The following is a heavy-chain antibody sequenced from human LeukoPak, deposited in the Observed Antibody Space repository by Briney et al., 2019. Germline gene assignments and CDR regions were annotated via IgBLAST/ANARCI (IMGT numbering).Heavy chain of an antibody. CDR3: ARGRANHYYGMDV. CDR2: IYHSGST. V-gene: IGHV4-4*02. Sequence: SETLSLTCVVSGGSISSSNWWSWVRQPPGKGLEWIGEIYHSGSTNYNPSLKSRVTISVDKSKNQFSLKLSSVTAADTAVYYCARGRANHYYGMDVWGQGTTVTVSS. CDR1: GGSISSSNW. J-gene: IGHJ6*02.